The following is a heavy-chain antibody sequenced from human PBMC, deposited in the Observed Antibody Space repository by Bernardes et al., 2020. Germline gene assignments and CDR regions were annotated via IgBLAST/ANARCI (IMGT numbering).Heavy chain of an antibody. CDR1: GFRFNSYS. V-gene: IGHV3-21*01. D-gene: IGHD1-26*01. J-gene: IGHJ4*02. CDR2: ISSSGSDRDAVFYNT. Sequence: GGSLRLSCAASGFRFNSYSMNWVRQAPGKGPEWVSSISSSGSDRDAVFYNTYYADSVKGRFTISRDSAKNSLYLQMDILRVEDTAVYYCARICPRGGTWELPDSWGQGTLVTVSS. CDR3: ARICPRGGTWELPDS.